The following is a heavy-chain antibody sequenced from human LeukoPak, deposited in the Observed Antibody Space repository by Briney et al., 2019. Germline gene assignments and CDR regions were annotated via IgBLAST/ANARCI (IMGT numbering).Heavy chain of an antibody. CDR2: IWYDGSNK. CDR1: GFTFSSYG. V-gene: IGHV3-33*01. Sequence: GGSLRLSCAASGFTFSSYGMHWVRQAPGKGLEWVAVIWYDGSNKYYADSVKGRFTISRDNSENTLYLQMNSLRAEDTAVYYCARAPNDYGDLYFDYWGQGTLVTVSS. D-gene: IGHD4-17*01. CDR3: ARAPNDYGDLYFDY. J-gene: IGHJ4*02.